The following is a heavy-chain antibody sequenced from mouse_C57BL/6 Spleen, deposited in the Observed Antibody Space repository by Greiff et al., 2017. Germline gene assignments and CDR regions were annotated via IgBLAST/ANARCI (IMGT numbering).Heavy chain of an antibody. D-gene: IGHD1-1*01. CDR3: ARGHYGSSYPYWYFDV. J-gene: IGHJ1*03. Sequence: VQLQQPGAELVRPGTSVKLSCKASGYTFTSYWMHWVKQRPGQGLEWIGVIDPSDSYTNYNQKFKGKATLTVDTSSSTAYMQLSSLTSEDSAVYYCARGHYGSSYPYWYFDVWGTGTTVTVSS. CDR1: GYTFTSYW. V-gene: IGHV1-59*01. CDR2: IDPSDSYT.